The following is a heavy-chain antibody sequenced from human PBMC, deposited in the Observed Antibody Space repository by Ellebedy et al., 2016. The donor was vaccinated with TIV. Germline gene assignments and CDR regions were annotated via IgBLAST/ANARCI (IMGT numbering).Heavy chain of an antibody. D-gene: IGHD6-19*01. CDR1: GYTFTNYY. V-gene: IGHV1-46*01. CDR3: ARTIAVAVAGTIYGMDV. CDR2: INPSGGST. J-gene: IGHJ6*02. Sequence: AASVKVSCKASGYTFTNYYMHWVRQAPGQGLAWRGMINPSGGSTTYPHKFQGRVTITRDTSTSTVHMELSSLRSEDTAVYYCARTIAVAVAGTIYGMDVWGQGTTVTVSS.